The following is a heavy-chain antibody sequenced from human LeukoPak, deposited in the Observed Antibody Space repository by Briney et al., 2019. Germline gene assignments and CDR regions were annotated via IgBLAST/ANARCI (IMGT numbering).Heavy chain of an antibody. Sequence: ASVKVSCKASGGTFSSYAISSVRQAPGQGVEWMGGIIPIFGTANYAQKFQGRVTITADESTSTAYRELSSLRSEDTAVYYCAGAKSFYSSSWSKYYWGQGALGTVSS. CDR2: IIPIFGTA. V-gene: IGHV1-69*13. CDR1: GGTFSSYA. D-gene: IGHD6-13*01. CDR3: AGAKSFYSSSWSKYY. J-gene: IGHJ4*02.